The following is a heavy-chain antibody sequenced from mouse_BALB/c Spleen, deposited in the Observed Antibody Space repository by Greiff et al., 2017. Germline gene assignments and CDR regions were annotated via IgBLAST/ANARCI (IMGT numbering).Heavy chain of an antibody. CDR3: AREPRGTSYAMDY. Sequence: QVQLKESGPCLVAPPQSLSITCTVSGVLLTSHGVHWVRQPPGKGLEWLGVIWAGGSTNYNSALMSRLSISKDNSKSQVFLKMNSLQTDDTAMYYCAREPRGTSYAMDYWGQGTSVTVSS. J-gene: IGHJ4*01. V-gene: IGHV2-9*02. CDR2: IWAGGST. CDR1: GVLLTSHG.